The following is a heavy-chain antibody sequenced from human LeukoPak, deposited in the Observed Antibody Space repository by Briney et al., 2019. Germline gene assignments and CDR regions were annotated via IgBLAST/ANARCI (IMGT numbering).Heavy chain of an antibody. CDR1: GYTFTSYD. CDR2: MNPNSGNT. CDR3: ARRGEYYYDSSGYYYNPYYFDY. J-gene: IGHJ4*02. Sequence: ASVKVSCKASGYTFTSYDINWVRQATGQGLEWMGWMNPNSGNTGYAQKFQGRVTMTRNTSISTAYMGLSSLRSEDTAVYYCARRGEYYYDSSGYYYNPYYFDYWGQGTLVTVSS. D-gene: IGHD3-22*01. V-gene: IGHV1-8*01.